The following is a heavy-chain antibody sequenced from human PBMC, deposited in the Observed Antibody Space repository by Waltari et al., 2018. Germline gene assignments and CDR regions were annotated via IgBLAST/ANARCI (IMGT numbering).Heavy chain of an antibody. V-gene: IGHV3-23*01. CDR3: ARVKDGRGWFLYYGMDV. Sequence: EVQLLESGGGLVQPGGALRLSCAASGFTFSSYAMCWARQAPGKGVGVDWVSSGRGGKRKSQKSVNGRFTISRDNSKKTLYVQMNSLRVEDTAVYYCARVKDGRGWFLYYGMDVWGQGTSVTVSS. D-gene: IGHD6-19*01. CDR2: SSGRGGKR. J-gene: IGHJ6*02. CDR1: GFTFSSYA.